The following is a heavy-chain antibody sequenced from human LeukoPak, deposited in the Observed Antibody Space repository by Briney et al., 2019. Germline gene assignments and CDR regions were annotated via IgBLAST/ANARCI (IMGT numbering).Heavy chain of an antibody. CDR1: GFTFSSYG. CDR3: ARTWDRQWPDY. Sequence: PGGSLRLSCAASGFTFSSYGMHWVRQAPGKGLEWVAVIWYDGSNKYYADSVKGRFTISRDNSKNTLYLQMNSLRAEDTAVYYSARTWDRQWPDYWGQGTLVTVSS. J-gene: IGHJ4*02. V-gene: IGHV3-33*01. CDR2: IWYDGSNK. D-gene: IGHD6-19*01.